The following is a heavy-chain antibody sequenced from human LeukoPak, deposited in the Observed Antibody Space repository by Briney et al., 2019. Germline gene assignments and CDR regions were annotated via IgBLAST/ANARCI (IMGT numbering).Heavy chain of an antibody. D-gene: IGHD6-19*01. J-gene: IGHJ4*02. CDR2: ISSRGDST. CDR1: GFIFSNYA. Sequence: PGGPLILPCAASGFIFSNYAMSWVRQVPGRGLEWVSTISSRGDSTYVADSVKGRFTISRDNSKNSLYLQMNTVRAEDTAVYYCVKGPRPDITVAHTVENWGQGTLVTVSS. V-gene: IGHV3-23*01. CDR3: VKGPRPDITVAHTVEN.